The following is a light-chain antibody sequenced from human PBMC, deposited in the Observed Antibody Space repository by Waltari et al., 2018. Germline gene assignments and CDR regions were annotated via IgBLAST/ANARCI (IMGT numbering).Light chain of an antibody. J-gene: IGKJ1*01. V-gene: IGKV1-39*01. CDR2: GVF. CDR3: QQTYKTPQT. CDR1: EPITKY. Sequence: DIQLTQSPSPLFASVGDRITITCRASEPITKYLNWYHQKPGKAPKLLIYGVFSLHSGVSTRFSGSGSGTDFTLTIGSLQPEDFGTFYCQQTYKTPQTFGQGTKV.